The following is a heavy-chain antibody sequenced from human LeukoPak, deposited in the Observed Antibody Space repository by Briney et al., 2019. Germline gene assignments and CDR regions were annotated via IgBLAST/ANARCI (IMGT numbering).Heavy chain of an antibody. Sequence: RPSETLSLTCAVYGGSFSGHYWTWIRQPPGKGLEWIGEINHSGSTTYNPSLNSRVTISVDTSKNQFSLRLSSVTAADTAVYYCARPRYGSGNLDSWGQGTLVTVSS. CDR3: ARPRYGSGNLDS. V-gene: IGHV4-34*01. J-gene: IGHJ4*02. D-gene: IGHD3-10*01. CDR1: GGSFSGHY. CDR2: INHSGST.